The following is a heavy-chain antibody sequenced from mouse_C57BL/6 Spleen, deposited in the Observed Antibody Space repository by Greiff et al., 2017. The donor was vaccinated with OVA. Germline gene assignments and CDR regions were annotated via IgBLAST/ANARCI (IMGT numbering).Heavy chain of an antibody. CDR3: AIRGATVNYLDY. V-gene: IGHV1-54*01. CDR2: INPGSGGT. J-gene: IGHJ2*01. CDR1: GYAFTNYL. Sequence: VQLQESGAAMVRPVTSVKVSCKASGYAFTNYLIEWVKQRPGQGLEWIGVINPGSGGTNYNEKFKGKATLTADKSSSTAYMQLSSLTSEDSAVDVCAIRGATVNYLDYWGQGTTLTVSS. D-gene: IGHD3-1*01.